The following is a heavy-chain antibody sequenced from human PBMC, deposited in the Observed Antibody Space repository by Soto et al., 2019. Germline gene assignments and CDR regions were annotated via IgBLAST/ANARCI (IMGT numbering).Heavy chain of an antibody. V-gene: IGHV4-4*07. Sequence: NPSETLSLTCTVSGGSISSYYWSWIRQPAGKRLEWIGRIYTSGSTNYNPSLKSRVTMSVDTSKNQFSLKLSSVTAADTAVYYCARDTPSWGYRDPWGQGTLVTVSS. J-gene: IGHJ5*02. D-gene: IGHD1-1*01. CDR2: IYTSGST. CDR3: ARDTPSWGYRDP. CDR1: GGSISSYY.